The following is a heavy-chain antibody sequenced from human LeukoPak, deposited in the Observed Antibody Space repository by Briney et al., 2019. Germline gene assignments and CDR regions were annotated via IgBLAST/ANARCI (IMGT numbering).Heavy chain of an antibody. D-gene: IGHD1-26*01. V-gene: IGHV3-21*01. CDR3: ARGTAIGMVDY. CDR1: GFTFSSYS. Sequence: GGSLRLSCAASGFTFSSYSMNWVRQAPGKGLEWVSFISSSSTYIYYADSVKGRFTISRDNAKNSLYLQMNSLRAEDTAVYYCARGTAIGMVDYWGQGTLVTVSS. CDR2: ISSSSTYI. J-gene: IGHJ4*02.